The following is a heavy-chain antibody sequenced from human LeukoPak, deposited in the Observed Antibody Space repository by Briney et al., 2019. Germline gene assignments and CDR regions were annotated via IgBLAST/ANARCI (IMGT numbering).Heavy chain of an antibody. CDR1: GGSFSGYY. V-gene: IGHV4-34*01. J-gene: IGHJ4*02. D-gene: IGHD2-15*01. Sequence: SDTLSLTCAVYGGSFSGYYWSWIRQPPGKGLEWIGEINHSGSTNYNPSLKSRVTISVDTSKNQFSLKLSSVTAADTAVYYCARGLPNCSGGSCYHDYWGQGTLVTVSS. CDR2: INHSGST. CDR3: ARGLPNCSGGSCYHDY.